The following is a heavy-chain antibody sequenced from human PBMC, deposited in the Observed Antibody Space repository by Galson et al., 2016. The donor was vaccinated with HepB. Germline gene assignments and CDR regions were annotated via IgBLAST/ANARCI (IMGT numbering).Heavy chain of an antibody. CDR3: ARGGAAASTDYYYGMDV. J-gene: IGHJ6*02. CDR2: LDPSDSYT. CDR1: GYSFTSYW. D-gene: IGHD6-13*01. Sequence: QSGAEVKKPGESLRISCKGSGYSFTSYWISWVRQMPGKGLEWMGRLDPSDSYTNYSPSFQGHVTISADKSISTAYLQWSGLKASDTAVYYCARGGAAASTDYYYGMDVWGQGTTVTVSS. V-gene: IGHV5-10-1*01.